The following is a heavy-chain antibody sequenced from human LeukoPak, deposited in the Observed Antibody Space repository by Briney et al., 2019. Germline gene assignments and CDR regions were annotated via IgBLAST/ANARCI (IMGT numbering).Heavy chain of an antibody. CDR3: ARAVALARGINYFDY. CDR2: IGTTGDT. D-gene: IGHD3-10*01. J-gene: IGHJ4*02. CDR1: GFIFSSYD. Sequence: GGSLRLSCAASGFIFSSYDMHWVRQVTGKGLEWVSAIGTTGDTYYPGSVKGRFTISRENAKNSLNLQMNSLGAGDTAVYYCARAVALARGINYFDYWGQGILVTVSS. V-gene: IGHV3-13*01.